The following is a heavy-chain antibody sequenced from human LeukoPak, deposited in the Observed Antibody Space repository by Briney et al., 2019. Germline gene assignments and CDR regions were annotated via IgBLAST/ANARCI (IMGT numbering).Heavy chain of an antibody. CDR3: ARAGSLIAVAGTYYYYYYMDV. CDR2: IYTSGST. Sequence: SETLSLTCTVSGGSISSYYWSWIRQPAGKGLEWIGRIYTSGSTNYNPSLKSRVTMSVDTSKNQFSLKLSSVTAADTAVYYCARAGSLIAVAGTYYYYYYMDVWGKGTTVTVSS. V-gene: IGHV4-4*07. J-gene: IGHJ6*03. D-gene: IGHD6-19*01. CDR1: GGSISSYY.